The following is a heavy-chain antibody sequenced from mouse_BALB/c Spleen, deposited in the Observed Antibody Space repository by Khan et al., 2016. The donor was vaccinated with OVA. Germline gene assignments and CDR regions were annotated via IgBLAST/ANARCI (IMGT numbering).Heavy chain of an antibody. J-gene: IGHJ3*01. CDR2: IWCGGCT. CDR3: ARNYDYDEGLAY. V-gene: IGHV2-2*02. D-gene: IGHD2-4*01. Sequence: VQLQQSGPGLVQPSQSLSITCTVSGFSLTSYGVHWVRQSPGKGLEWLGVIWCGGCTDYNAAFISRLSISKDNANNQCFFKMNSQQANDTAIDNCARNYDYDEGLAYWGQGTLVTVSA. CDR1: GFSLTSYG.